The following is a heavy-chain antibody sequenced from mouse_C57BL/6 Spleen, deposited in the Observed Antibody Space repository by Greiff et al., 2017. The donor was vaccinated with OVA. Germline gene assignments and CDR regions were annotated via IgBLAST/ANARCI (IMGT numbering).Heavy chain of an antibody. Sequence: EVQRVESGAELVRPGASVKLSCTASGFNIKDDYMHWVKQRPEQGLEWIGWIDPENGDTEYASKFQGKATITADTSSNTAYLQLSSLTSEDTAVYYCTTQDYDSFDYWGQGTTLTVSS. CDR2: IDPENGDT. V-gene: IGHV14-4*01. D-gene: IGHD2-4*01. CDR3: TTQDYDSFDY. CDR1: GFNIKDDY. J-gene: IGHJ2*01.